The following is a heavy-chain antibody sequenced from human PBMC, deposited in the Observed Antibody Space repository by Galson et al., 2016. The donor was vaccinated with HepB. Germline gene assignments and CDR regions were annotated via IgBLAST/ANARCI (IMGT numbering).Heavy chain of an antibody. V-gene: IGHV1-18*01. CDR3: AKLRGRVRGIYPDAFDI. J-gene: IGHJ3*02. D-gene: IGHD3-16*01. Sequence: SVKVSCKASGYSFTSYGLTWVRQAPGQGLEWMGWISADDGNTKYAQKFQGRVTMTADASTNTGYMQLTSLTSDDTAVYYCAKLRGRVRGIYPDAFDIWGQGTLVTVSS. CDR1: GYSFTSYG. CDR2: ISADDGNT.